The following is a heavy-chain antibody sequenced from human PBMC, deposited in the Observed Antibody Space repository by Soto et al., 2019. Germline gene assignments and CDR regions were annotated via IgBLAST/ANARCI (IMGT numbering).Heavy chain of an antibody. CDR3: ARGPLEPLLDF. V-gene: IGHV3-33*01. J-gene: IGHJ4*02. D-gene: IGHD1-26*01. Sequence: QVQLVESGGGVVQPGRSLRLSCAASGFTFNTYGMHWVRQAPGTGLEWVAVVWYDGSNKYYADFVKGRFTISRDNSKNTVYLQMNSLRAEDTAVYHCARGPLEPLLDFWGQGTLVTVSS. CDR2: VWYDGSNK. CDR1: GFTFNTYG.